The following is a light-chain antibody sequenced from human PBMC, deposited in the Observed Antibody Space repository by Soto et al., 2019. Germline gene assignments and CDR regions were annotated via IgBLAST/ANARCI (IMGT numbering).Light chain of an antibody. CDR2: EVS. Sequence: QSVLTQPPSASGSPGQSVTISCTGTSSDVGGSNFVSWYQQYPGKAPKLMIYEVSKRPSGVPDRFSGAKSGNTASLTVSGLQAEDEADYYCSSYAGSNAGTNTVVFGGGTKLTVL. CDR3: SSYAGSNAGTNTVV. V-gene: IGLV2-8*01. CDR1: SSDVGGSNF. J-gene: IGLJ3*02.